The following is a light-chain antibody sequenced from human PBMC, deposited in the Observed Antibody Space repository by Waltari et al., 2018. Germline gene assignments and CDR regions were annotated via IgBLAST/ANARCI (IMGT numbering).Light chain of an antibody. CDR1: QSITNNY. Sequence: EIVSTQSPGTLSLSPGERATLSCRASQSITNNYLAWYQQRPGQAPRILIYAASSRVTGIPDRFSGSGSGTGFTLTISRLEPEDFAVYYCQQYGSSPLYTFGQGTKLEIK. J-gene: IGKJ2*01. CDR2: AAS. V-gene: IGKV3-20*01. CDR3: QQYGSSPLYT.